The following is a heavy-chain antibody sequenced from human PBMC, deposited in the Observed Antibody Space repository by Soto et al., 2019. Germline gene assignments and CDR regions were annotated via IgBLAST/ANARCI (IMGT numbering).Heavy chain of an antibody. J-gene: IGHJ4*02. D-gene: IGHD2-2*02. Sequence: ASVKVSCKASGYTFTSYDINWVRQATGQGLEWMGWMNPNSGNTGYAQKFQGRVTMTTDTSTSTAYMELRSLRSDDTAVYYCARDHCSSTSCYTAVDYWGQGTLVTVSS. CDR2: MNPNSGNT. V-gene: IGHV1-8*01. CDR3: ARDHCSSTSCYTAVDY. CDR1: GYTFTSYD.